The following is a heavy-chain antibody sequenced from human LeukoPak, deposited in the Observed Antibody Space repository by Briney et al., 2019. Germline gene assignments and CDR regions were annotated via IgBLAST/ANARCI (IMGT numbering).Heavy chain of an antibody. Sequence: PGRSLRLSCAASEFAFDDYAMHWVRQAPGKGLEWVALISYDGTNEYYADSVKGRFTISRDNPKNTLYVQMNSLRTEDTAVYYCARGRSPDYWYFDLWGRGTLVTVSS. J-gene: IGHJ2*01. V-gene: IGHV3-30-3*01. CDR2: ISYDGTNE. CDR1: EFAFDDYA. CDR3: ARGRSPDYWYFDL.